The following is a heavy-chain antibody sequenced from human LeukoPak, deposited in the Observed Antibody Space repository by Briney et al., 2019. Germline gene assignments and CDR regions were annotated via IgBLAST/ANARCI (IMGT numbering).Heavy chain of an antibody. D-gene: IGHD3/OR15-3a*01. CDR2: ISYDGDDQ. J-gene: IGHJ4*02. V-gene: IGHV3-30*18. Sequence: GRSLRLSCAASGFTFSSYGMHWVRQAPGKGLEWVAVISYDGDDQYYADSVKGRFTISRDNSVNTLYLQMNSLRGEDTAVYYCAKEFWTGYQYFDYWGQGTLVTVSS. CDR1: GFTFSSYG. CDR3: AKEFWTGYQYFDY.